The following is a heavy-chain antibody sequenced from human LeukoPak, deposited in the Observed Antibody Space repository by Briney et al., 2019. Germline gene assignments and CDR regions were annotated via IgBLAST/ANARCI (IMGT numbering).Heavy chain of an antibody. Sequence: SETLSLTCTVSGYSISSGYYWGWIRQPPGKGLEWIGSIYHSGSTYYNPSLKSRVTISVDTSKNQFSLKLSSVTAADTAVYYCARVVGGYGSRNPPPHYFDYWGQGTLVTVSS. CDR3: ARVVGGYGSRNPPPHYFDY. D-gene: IGHD3-10*01. CDR1: GYSISSGYY. J-gene: IGHJ4*02. V-gene: IGHV4-38-2*02. CDR2: IYHSGST.